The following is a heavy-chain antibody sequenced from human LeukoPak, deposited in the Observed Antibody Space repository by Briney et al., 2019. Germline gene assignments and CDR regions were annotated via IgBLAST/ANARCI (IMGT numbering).Heavy chain of an antibody. J-gene: IGHJ4*02. V-gene: IGHV4-59*01. CDR3: TRGGYNYDSPPGDPFDY. D-gene: IGHD5-18*01. Sequence: SETLSLTCTVSGGSISSNYWSWIRQPPGKGLEWIGYFYYRGNTNYNPSLKSRVTISVDMSKNQFSLKLSSVTAADTAVYYCTRGGYNYDSPPGDPFDYWGQGTLVTVSS. CDR1: GGSISSNY. CDR2: FYYRGNT.